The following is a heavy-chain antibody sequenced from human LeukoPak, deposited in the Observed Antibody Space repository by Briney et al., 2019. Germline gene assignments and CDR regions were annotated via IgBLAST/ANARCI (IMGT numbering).Heavy chain of an antibody. CDR3: ARGGGGQWLVYFDY. CDR1: GFTFSSYE. V-gene: IGHV3-48*03. D-gene: IGHD6-19*01. Sequence: GGSLRLSCAASGFTFSSYEMNWVRQAPGKGLEWVSYISSSGSTIYYADSVKGRFTIFRDNAKNSLYLQMNSLRAEDTAVYYCARGGGGQWLVYFDYWGQGTLVTVSS. CDR2: ISSSGSTI. J-gene: IGHJ4*02.